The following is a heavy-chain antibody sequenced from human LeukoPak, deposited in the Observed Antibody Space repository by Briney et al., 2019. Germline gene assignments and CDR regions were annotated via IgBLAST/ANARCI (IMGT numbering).Heavy chain of an antibody. Sequence: SETLSLTCVVPGQSISIGFQWGWIRQPPGKGLEGIGNTHQSGTTHYNPSLTSRVAISMDAARNRFSLNLNSVTAADTAVYSCTRFDYIWEDDGGSHGMDAFDIWGQGTMVIVSS. CDR1: GQSISIGFQ. J-gene: IGHJ3*02. CDR3: TRFDYIWEDDGGSHGMDAFDI. D-gene: IGHD3-16*01. V-gene: IGHV4-38-2*01. CDR2: THQSGTT.